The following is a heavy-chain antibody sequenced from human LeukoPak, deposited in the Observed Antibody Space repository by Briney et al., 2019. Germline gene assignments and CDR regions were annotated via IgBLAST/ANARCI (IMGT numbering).Heavy chain of an antibody. CDR1: GFTFSSYA. V-gene: IGHV3-23*01. CDR2: ISGSGGST. CDR3: AKGSGYSYGYYYYGMDI. Sequence: GGSLRLSCAASGFTFSSYAMSWVRQAPGKGLEWVSAISGSGGSTYYADSVKGRFTISRDNSKNTLYLQMNSLRAEDTAVYYCAKGSGYSYGYYYYGMDIWGQGTTVTVSS. J-gene: IGHJ6*02. D-gene: IGHD5-18*01.